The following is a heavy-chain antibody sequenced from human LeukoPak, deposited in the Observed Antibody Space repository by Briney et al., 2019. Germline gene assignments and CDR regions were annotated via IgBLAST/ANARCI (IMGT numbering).Heavy chain of an antibody. Sequence: ASVKVSCKASGYTFTSYYMHWVRQALGQGLEWMGIINPSGGSTSYAQKFQGRVTMTRDTSTSTVYMELSSLRSEDTAVYYCAREYYDILTGYYMSAFDIWGQGTMVTVSS. D-gene: IGHD3-9*01. V-gene: IGHV1-46*01. CDR1: GYTFTSYY. CDR2: INPSGGST. J-gene: IGHJ3*02. CDR3: AREYYDILTGYYMSAFDI.